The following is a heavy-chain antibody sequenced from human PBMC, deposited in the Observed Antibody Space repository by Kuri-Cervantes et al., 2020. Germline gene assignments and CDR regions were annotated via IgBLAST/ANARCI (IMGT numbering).Heavy chain of an antibody. V-gene: IGHV1-69*05. Sequence: SVKVSCKASGGTFSSYAISWVRQAPGQGLEWMGGIIPIFGTANYAQKFQGRVTITTDESTSTAYMELSSLRSEDTAVYYCARDPCGGDCYKFGGSWFDPWGQGTLVTVSS. CDR3: ARDPCGGDCYKFGGSWFDP. CDR2: IIPIFGTA. CDR1: GGTFSSYA. J-gene: IGHJ5*02. D-gene: IGHD2-21*02.